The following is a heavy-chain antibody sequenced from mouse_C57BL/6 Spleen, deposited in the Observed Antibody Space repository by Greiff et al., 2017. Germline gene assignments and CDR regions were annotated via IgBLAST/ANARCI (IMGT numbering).Heavy chain of an antibody. CDR2: IDPETGGT. Sequence: QVHVKQSGAELVRPGASVTLSCKASGYTFTDYEMHWVKQTPVHGLEWIGAIDPETGGTAYNQKFKGKAILTADKSSSTAYMELRSLTSEDSAVYYCTRSYYYGSSYWGQGTLVTVSA. CDR3: TRSYYYGSSY. J-gene: IGHJ3*01. V-gene: IGHV1-15*01. CDR1: GYTFTDYE. D-gene: IGHD1-1*01.